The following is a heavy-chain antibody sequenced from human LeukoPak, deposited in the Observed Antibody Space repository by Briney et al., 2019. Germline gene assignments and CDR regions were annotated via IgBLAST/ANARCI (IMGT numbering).Heavy chain of an antibody. CDR1: GFIFSTYG. CDR3: AKGVHSATVVARGLEGADY. J-gene: IGHJ4*02. CDR2: ISYDGTNK. D-gene: IGHD3-22*01. Sequence: PGGSLRLSCAASGFIFSTYGMHWVRQAPGKGLEWVAVISYDGTNKYYTDSVKGRFTISRDNSKNSLFLQMNSLRAEDTAVYYCAKGVHSATVVARGLEGADYWGQGTLVTVSS. V-gene: IGHV3-30*18.